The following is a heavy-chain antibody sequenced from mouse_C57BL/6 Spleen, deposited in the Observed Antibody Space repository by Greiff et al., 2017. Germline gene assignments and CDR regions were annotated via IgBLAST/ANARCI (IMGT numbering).Heavy chain of an antibody. D-gene: IGHD2-3*01. V-gene: IGHV1-52*01. CDR3: ARIDVYYWYFDV. J-gene: IGHJ1*03. CDR2: IDPSDSET. Sequence: VQLQQPGAELVRPGSSVKLSCKASGYNFTSYWMHWVKQRPIQGLEWIGNIDPSDSETHYNQKFKDKATLTVDKSSSTAYMPLSILTSEDSAVYYCARIDVYYWYFDVWGTATTVTFSS. CDR1: GYNFTSYW.